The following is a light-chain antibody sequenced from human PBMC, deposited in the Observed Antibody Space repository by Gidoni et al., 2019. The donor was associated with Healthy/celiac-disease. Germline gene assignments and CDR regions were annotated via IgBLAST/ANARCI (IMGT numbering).Light chain of an antibody. J-gene: IGKJ2*01. Sequence: EIVMTQSQATLSGSPGERATLSCRASQSVSSNLALYQQTPGQAPRLLIYGASTRATGIPARFSGSGSGTEFTLTISSLQSEDFAVFYRQQYNNCPPYTFXQXTKLEIK. CDR3: QQYNNCPPYT. CDR2: GAS. V-gene: IGKV3-15*01. CDR1: QSVSSN.